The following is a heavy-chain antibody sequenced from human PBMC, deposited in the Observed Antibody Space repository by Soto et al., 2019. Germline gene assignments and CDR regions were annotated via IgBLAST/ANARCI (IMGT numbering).Heavy chain of an antibody. V-gene: IGHV3-30*03. J-gene: IGHJ4*02. CDR1: GFTFTRYG. CDR3: VSDRGYGHASVPYS. CDR2: ISYDGGLQ. D-gene: IGHD5-18*01. Sequence: QAHLVESGGGVVQPGRSLRLSCAASGFTFTRYGMHWVLQAPGTRLEWVAVISYDGGLQHYADSVKGRFTISRDNSKNMVLLQMNSLRAEDTAVYYCVSDRGYGHASVPYSWGQGTLVSVSS.